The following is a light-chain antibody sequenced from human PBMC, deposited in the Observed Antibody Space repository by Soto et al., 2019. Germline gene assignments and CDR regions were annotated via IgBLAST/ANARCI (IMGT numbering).Light chain of an antibody. CDR3: HQRTKWRT. CDR2: EAS. V-gene: IGKV3-11*01. CDR1: HSGNNY. Sequence: IVVTQCATPLTLSPGEIAALFCTTRHSGNNYLAWYQQKPSQATRLLIYEASIRATGIPARFSGSGSGTGFTLTSSSLEPEDFAVYCCHQRTKWRTFGQGTKVDI. J-gene: IGKJ1*01.